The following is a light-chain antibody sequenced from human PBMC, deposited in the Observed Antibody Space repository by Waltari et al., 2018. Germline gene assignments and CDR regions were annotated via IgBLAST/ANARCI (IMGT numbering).Light chain of an antibody. CDR1: SSDVGGYNY. Sequence: QSALTQPASVSGSPGQSITISCTGTSSDVGGYNYVSWYQQHPGKAPKLMIYDVSKRPSGVSNRFSGSKSGNTASLTISGLQAEDEADYYCSSYTSSSVVFGGGTKLTAL. J-gene: IGLJ2*01. CDR2: DVS. V-gene: IGLV2-14*01. CDR3: SSYTSSSVV.